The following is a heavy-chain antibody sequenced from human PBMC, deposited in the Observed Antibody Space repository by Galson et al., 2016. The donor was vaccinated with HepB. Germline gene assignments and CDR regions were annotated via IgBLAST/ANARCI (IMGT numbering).Heavy chain of an antibody. J-gene: IGHJ5*02. D-gene: IGHD3-10*01. CDR3: ARGGDYSGSGGYRP. V-gene: IGHV4-61*01. CDR2: IYYTGST. Sequence: ETLSLTCTVSGGSVSSASYFWSWIRQPPGKGLEWIGDIYYTGSTNYNPSLKSRVTISVDPSKNQFFLKLSSMTAADTAVYYCARGGDYSGSGGYRPWGQGSLVTVSS. CDR1: GGSVSSASYF.